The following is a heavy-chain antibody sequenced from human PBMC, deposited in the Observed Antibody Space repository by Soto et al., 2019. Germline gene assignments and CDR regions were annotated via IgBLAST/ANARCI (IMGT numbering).Heavy chain of an antibody. CDR2: ISYDGSKK. Sequence: QGQLVESGGGVVQPGRSLRLSCAASGFIFSTYGLHWVRQAPGKGLEWMAVISYDGSKKYYADSVKGRFIVSRDNSKKTLLLQMSSLRGEDTAVYYCAKDTYAYNWNDDGSYLYYGMDVWGQGTTVTVAS. CDR1: GFIFSTYG. V-gene: IGHV3-30*18. D-gene: IGHD1-1*01. CDR3: AKDTYAYNWNDDGSYLYYGMDV. J-gene: IGHJ6*02.